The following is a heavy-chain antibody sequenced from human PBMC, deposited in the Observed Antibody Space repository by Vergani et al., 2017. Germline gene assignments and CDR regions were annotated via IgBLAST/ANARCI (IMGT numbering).Heavy chain of an antibody. D-gene: IGHD3-22*01. V-gene: IGHV1-46*03. CDR2: INPSGGST. CDR3: ATGLGYYYDSSGYFPFDY. J-gene: IGHJ4*02. Sequence: QVQLVQSGAEVKKPGASVKVSCKASGYTFTSHYMHWVRQAPGQGLEWMGIINPSGGSTSYAQKFQGRVTMTRDTSTSTVYMELSSLRSEDTAVYYCATGLGYYYDSSGYFPFDYWGQGTLVTVSS. CDR1: GYTFTSHY.